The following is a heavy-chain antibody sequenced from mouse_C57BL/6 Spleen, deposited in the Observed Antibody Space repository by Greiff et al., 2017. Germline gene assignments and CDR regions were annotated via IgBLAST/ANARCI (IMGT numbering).Heavy chain of an antibody. V-gene: IGHV1-54*01. D-gene: IGHD4-1*01. CDR1: GYAFTNYL. J-gene: IGHJ2*01. CDR3: ARDWDAFDY. Sequence: QVQLQQSGAELVRPGPSVQVSCKASGYAFTNYLIEWVKQRPGQGLEWIGVINPGSGGTNYNEKFKGKATLTADKSSSTAYMQLSSLTSEDSAVYFCARDWDAFDYWGQGTTLTVSS. CDR2: INPGSGGT.